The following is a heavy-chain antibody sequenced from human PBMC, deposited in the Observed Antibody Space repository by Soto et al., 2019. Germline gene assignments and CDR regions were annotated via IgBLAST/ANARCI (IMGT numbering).Heavy chain of an antibody. CDR1: GYTFTGYY. J-gene: IGHJ5*02. D-gene: IGHD3-10*01. CDR2: INPDSGGT. V-gene: IGHV1-2*02. Sequence: QVHLVQSGAEVKKPGASVKVSCKASGYTFTGYYIHWVRQAPGQGLEWMGWINPDSGGTDYAQKFQTRVTMTRDTSISTAYMELSRVTSDDTAVYYCARDRDNYGSGSYYAWGQGTLVTASS. CDR3: ARDRDNYGSGSYYA.